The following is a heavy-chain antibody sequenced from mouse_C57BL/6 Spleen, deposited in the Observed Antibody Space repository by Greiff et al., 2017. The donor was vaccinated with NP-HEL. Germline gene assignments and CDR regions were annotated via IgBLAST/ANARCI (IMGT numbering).Heavy chain of an antibody. D-gene: IGHD3-1*01. J-gene: IGHJ1*03. CDR3: SRHEDLGARYWYFDD. CDR2: FYPGSGSI. V-gene: IGHV1-62-2*01. Sequence: QVQLQQSGAELVKPGASVKLSCKASGYTFTEYTIHWVKQRPGQGLEWIGWFYPGSGSIKYNEKFKDKATLTADKSSSTAYMVLSRLTSEDSAVYFYSRHEDLGARYWYFDDWGTGTTVTVSS. CDR1: GYTFTEYT.